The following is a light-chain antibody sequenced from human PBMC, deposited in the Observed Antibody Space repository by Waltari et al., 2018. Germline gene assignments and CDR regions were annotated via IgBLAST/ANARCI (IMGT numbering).Light chain of an antibody. CDR3: MQALQTPYT. J-gene: IGKJ2*01. Sequence: DIVITQSPVSLPVTPGEPASISCRSSQSLQHTNGNTSLDWYLQKPGQSPQILISLGFDRASGVPDRFSGSGSGTDFTLEISSVEAEDVGVYYCMQALQTPYTFGQGTKLEI. CDR1: QSLQHTNGNTS. CDR2: LGF. V-gene: IGKV2-28*01.